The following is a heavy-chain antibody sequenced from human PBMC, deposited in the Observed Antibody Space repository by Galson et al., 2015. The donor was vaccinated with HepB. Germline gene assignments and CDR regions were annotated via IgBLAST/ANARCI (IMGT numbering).Heavy chain of an antibody. CDR3: ARDLGLLWFGELLGFDY. J-gene: IGHJ4*02. D-gene: IGHD3-10*01. V-gene: IGHV1-69*13. CDR2: IIPIFGTA. Sequence: SVKVSCKASGGTFSSYAISWVRQAPGQGLEWMGGIIPIFGTANYAQKFQGRVTITADESTGTAYMELSSLRSEDTAVYYCARDLGLLWFGELLGFDYWGQGTLVTVSS. CDR1: GGTFSSYA.